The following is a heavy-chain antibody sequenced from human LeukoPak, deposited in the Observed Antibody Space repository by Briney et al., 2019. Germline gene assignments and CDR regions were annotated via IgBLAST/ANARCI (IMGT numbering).Heavy chain of an antibody. J-gene: IGHJ4*02. D-gene: IGHD1-7*01. V-gene: IGHV1-2*02. Sequence: ASVKVSCKASGYTFTSYAMNWVRQAPGQGLEWMGWINPNSGGTNYAQKFQGRVTMTRDTSISTAYMELSRLRSDDTAVYYCARKLPAGDYWGQGTLVTVSS. CDR3: ARKLPAGDY. CDR1: GYTFTSYA. CDR2: INPNSGGT.